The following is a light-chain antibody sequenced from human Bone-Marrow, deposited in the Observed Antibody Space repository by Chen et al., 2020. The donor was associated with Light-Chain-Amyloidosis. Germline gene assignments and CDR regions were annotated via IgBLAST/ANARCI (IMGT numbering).Light chain of an antibody. Sequence: DILMTQSPDSLAVSLGERATINCKSSQSVLYSSNNKNYLAWFQQKPGQPPKLLISWASTRESGVPDRFSGSASGTDFTLTISSLQAEDVAVYYCQQYLSAPYTFGQGTKLEIK. CDR1: QSVLYSSNNKNY. CDR3: QQYLSAPYT. J-gene: IGKJ2*01. CDR2: WAS. V-gene: IGKV4-1*01.